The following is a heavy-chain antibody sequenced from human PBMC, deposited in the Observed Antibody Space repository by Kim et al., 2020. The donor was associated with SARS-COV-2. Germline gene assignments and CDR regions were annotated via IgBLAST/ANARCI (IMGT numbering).Heavy chain of an antibody. J-gene: IGHJ4*02. V-gene: IGHV1-46*01. Sequence: ASVKVSCKASGYTFTSYYMHWVRQAPGQGLEWMGIINPSGGSTSYAQKFQGRVTMTRDTSTSTVNMELSSLRSEDTAMYYCARESIGQWLRQPFDYWGQGTLVTVSS. CDR2: INPSGGST. D-gene: IGHD6-19*01. CDR1: GYTFTSYY. CDR3: ARESIGQWLRQPFDY.